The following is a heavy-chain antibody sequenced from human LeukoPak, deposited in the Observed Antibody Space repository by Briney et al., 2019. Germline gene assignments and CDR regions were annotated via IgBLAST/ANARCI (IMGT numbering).Heavy chain of an antibody. CDR2: IYYSGST. V-gene: IGHV4-61*01. CDR1: GGSVSSGSYY. CDR3: ARVLAVAGSFDY. D-gene: IGHD6-19*01. Sequence: SETLSLTCTVSGGSVSSGSYYWSWIRQPPGKGLEWIGYIYYSGSTNYNPSLKSRVTISVDTSKNQFSLKLSSVTAADTAVYYCARVLAVAGSFDYWGQGTLVTVSS. J-gene: IGHJ4*02.